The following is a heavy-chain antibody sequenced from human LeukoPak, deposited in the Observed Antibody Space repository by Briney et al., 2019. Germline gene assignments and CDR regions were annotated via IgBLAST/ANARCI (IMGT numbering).Heavy chain of an antibody. Sequence: GGSLRLPCTVSGFTFSDHYMDWVRQAPGMGLEWVGRSKHSGESFATEYAASVKGRFTISRDVSKNSLYLQMNSLKIEDTAVYYCSRGSSSGGAGYEHDWGQGTLVTVSS. CDR1: GFTFSDHY. D-gene: IGHD2-15*01. J-gene: IGHJ1*01. V-gene: IGHV3-72*01. CDR3: SRGSSSGGAGYEHD. CDR2: SKHSGESFAT.